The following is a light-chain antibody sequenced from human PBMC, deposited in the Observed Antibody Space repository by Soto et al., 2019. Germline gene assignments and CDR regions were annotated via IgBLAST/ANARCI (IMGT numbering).Light chain of an antibody. V-gene: IGKV3-20*01. CDR3: QQYGNSRA. CDR1: QSVSSSY. Sequence: ENVLTQSPGTLSLSPGERATLSCRASQSVSSSYLAWYQQKPGQAPRLLIYGASSRATGIPDRFSGSGSGTDFTLTISRLELEDFAVYYCQQYGNSRAFGQGTKVEIK. CDR2: GAS. J-gene: IGKJ1*01.